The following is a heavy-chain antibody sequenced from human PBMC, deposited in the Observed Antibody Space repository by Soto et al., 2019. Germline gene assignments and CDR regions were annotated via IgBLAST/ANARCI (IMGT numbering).Heavy chain of an antibody. CDR2: IYYRGRT. CDR3: ATGLPQGLCDP. V-gene: IGHV4-30-4*01. Sequence: QVQLQESGPGLVKPSQTLSLTCTVSGGSISSGDYSWSWIRQPPGKGLEWIGYIYYRGRTYYNPSLKRRVTISVDTSKDQFSLKLSSVTAAVTAVYDCATGLPQGLCDPWGQGTLVTVSS. D-gene: IGHD2-15*01. J-gene: IGHJ5*02. CDR1: GGSISSGDYS.